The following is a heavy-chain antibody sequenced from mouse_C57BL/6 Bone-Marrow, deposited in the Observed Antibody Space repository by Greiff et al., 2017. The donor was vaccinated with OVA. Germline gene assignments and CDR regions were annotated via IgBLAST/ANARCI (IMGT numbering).Heavy chain of an antibody. D-gene: IGHD1-3*01. CDR2: ISSGGSYT. Sequence: VQLKESGGDLVKPGGSLKLSCAASGFTFSSYGMSWVRQTPDKRLEWVATISSGGSYTYYPDSVKGRFTISRDNAKNTLYLQMSSLKSEDTAMYYCFKDFDYWGQGTTLTVSS. CDR1: GFTFSSYG. V-gene: IGHV5-6*01. J-gene: IGHJ2*01. CDR3: FKDFDY.